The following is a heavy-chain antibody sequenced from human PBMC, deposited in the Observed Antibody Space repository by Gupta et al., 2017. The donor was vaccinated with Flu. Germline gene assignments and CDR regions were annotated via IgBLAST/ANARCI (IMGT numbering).Heavy chain of an antibody. Sequence: QVQLVQSGAEVKKPGASVKVSCKASGYTFTSYDINWVRQATGQGLEWMGWMNPNSGNTGYAQKFQGRVTMTRNTSISTAYMELSSLRSEDTAVYYCARGGGEYQRHYYYYYYMDVWGKGTTVTVSS. CDR2: MNPNSGNT. V-gene: IGHV1-8*01. CDR1: GYTFTSYD. D-gene: IGHD3-10*01. CDR3: ARGGGEYQRHYYYYYYMDV. J-gene: IGHJ6*03.